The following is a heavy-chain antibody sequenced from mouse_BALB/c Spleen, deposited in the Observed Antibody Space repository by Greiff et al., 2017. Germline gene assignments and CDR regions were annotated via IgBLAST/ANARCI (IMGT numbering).Heavy chain of an antibody. J-gene: IGHJ4*01. D-gene: IGHD1-2*01. CDR1: GFTFSSYA. CDR2: ISSGGSYT. V-gene: IGHV5-9-4*01. Sequence: EVKLMESGGGLVKPGGSLKLSCAASGFTFSSYAMSWVRQSPEKRLEWVAEISSGGSYTYYPDTVTGRFTISRDNAKNTLYLEMSSLRSEDTAMYYCALLRLHYAMDYWGQGTSVTVSS. CDR3: ALLRLHYAMDY.